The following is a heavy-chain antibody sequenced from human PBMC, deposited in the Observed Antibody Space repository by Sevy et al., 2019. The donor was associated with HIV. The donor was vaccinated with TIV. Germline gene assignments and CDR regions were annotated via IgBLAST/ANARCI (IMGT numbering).Heavy chain of an antibody. J-gene: IGHJ4*02. V-gene: IGHV3-9*01. CDR2: ISWNSGSI. CDR3: AKRASGDLFDY. D-gene: IGHD6-6*01. CDR1: GFTFDDYA. Sequence: GGSLRLSCAASGFTFDDYAMHWVRQAPGKGLEWVSGISWNSGSIGYADSVKGRFTISRDNAKNSLYLQMNSLRAEDTALDYLAKRASGDLFDYWGQGTLVTVSS.